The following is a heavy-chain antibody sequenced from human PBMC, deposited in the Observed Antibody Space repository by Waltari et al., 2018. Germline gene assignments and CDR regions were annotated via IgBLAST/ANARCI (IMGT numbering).Heavy chain of an antibody. D-gene: IGHD3-10*01. J-gene: IGHJ4*02. Sequence: EVQLVESGGGLVKPGGSLRLSCATSGFTFSNAWMSWVRQAPGKGLEWVGRIKSKTDGGTTDYAAPVKGRFTISRDDSKNTLYLQMNSLKTEDTAVYYCTTGILWFGALGYWGQGTLVTVSS. CDR1: GFTFSNAW. CDR3: TTGILWFGALGY. V-gene: IGHV3-15*01. CDR2: IKSKTDGGTT.